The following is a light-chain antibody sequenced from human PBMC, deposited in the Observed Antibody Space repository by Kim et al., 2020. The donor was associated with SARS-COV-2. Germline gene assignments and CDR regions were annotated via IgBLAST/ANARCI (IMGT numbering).Light chain of an antibody. Sequence: GQCITIPCTGTSTDVGGYDYAAWYPQQPGKAPRLLIYDVSSRPTGLSNRCSGSKSGDPASLTISWLQPEDGADYYCSSFTDSSTWVFGGGTKLSVL. J-gene: IGLJ3*02. CDR2: DVS. V-gene: IGLV2-14*03. CDR1: STDVGGYDY. CDR3: SSFTDSSTWV.